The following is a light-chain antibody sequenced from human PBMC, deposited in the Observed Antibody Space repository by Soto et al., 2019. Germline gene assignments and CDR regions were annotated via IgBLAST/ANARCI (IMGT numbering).Light chain of an antibody. V-gene: IGLV2-14*01. CDR2: DVS. J-gene: IGLJ1*01. Sequence: QSALTQPASVSGSPGQSIAISCTGTSSDVGAYNYVPWYQQYPGKAPKLMIYDVSNRPSGVSNRFSGSTSGNTASLTISGLQAEDEADYYCSSYTSSDTYVFGTGTKVTVL. CDR3: SSYTSSDTYV. CDR1: SSDVGAYNY.